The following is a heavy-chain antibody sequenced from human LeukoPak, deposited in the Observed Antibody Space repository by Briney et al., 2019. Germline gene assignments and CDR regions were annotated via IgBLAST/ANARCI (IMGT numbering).Heavy chain of an antibody. CDR1: GGTFGSYA. CDR2: IIPIFGTA. D-gene: IGHD6-6*01. CDR3: ARGIAARPNYYYYYYMDV. Sequence: GASVKVSCKASGGTFGSYAISWVRQAPGQGLEWMGGIIPIFGTANYAQKFQGRVTITADESTSTAYMELSSLRSEDTAVYYCARGIAARPNYYYYYYMDVWGKGTTVTVSS. J-gene: IGHJ6*03. V-gene: IGHV1-69*13.